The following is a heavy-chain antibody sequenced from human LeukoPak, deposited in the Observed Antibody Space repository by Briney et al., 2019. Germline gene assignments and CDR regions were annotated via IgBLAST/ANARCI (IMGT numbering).Heavy chain of an antibody. J-gene: IGHJ4*02. V-gene: IGHV2-5*02. CDR1: GCARRTGGGG. D-gene: IGHD2-2*01. Sequence: SGPTLVKPTQTLTLTCTFAGCARRTGGGGVGWIRQPPEKALEWLSLSYWDDDKRYSPSLKSRLTIPNHTSKNQVVLTMTNMDPVDTATYYCAHRSRYCSSTSCYGFTFDYWGQGTLVTVSS. CDR2: SYWDDDK. CDR3: AHRSRYCSSTSCYGFTFDY.